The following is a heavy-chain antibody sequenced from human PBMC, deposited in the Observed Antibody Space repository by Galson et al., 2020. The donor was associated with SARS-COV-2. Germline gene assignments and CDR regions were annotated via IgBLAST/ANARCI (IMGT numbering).Heavy chain of an antibody. D-gene: IGHD3-3*01. CDR3: ARALYDFWSGYSWFVREKNYSYVVV. CDR1: GYTFTSYG. V-gene: IGHV1-18*01. Sequence: ASVKVSCKASGYTFTSYGISWVRQAPGQGLEWMGWISAYNGNTNYAQKLQGRVTMTTDTSTSTAYMELRSLRSDDTAVYYCARALYDFWSGYSWFVREKNYSYVVVWGKGTTVTDSS. CDR2: ISAYNGNT. J-gene: IGHJ6*03.